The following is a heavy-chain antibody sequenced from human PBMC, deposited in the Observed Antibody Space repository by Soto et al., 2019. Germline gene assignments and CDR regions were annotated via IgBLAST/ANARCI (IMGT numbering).Heavy chain of an antibody. CDR3: IAAADPNDY. CDR2: IRSKANSYAT. J-gene: IGHJ4*02. CDR1: GFTFSGSA. D-gene: IGHD6-13*01. Sequence: EVQLVESGGGLVQPGGSLKLSCAASGFTFSGSAMHWVRQASGKGLEWVGRIRSKANSYATAYAASVKGRFTISRDDSKNTAYLQMNSLKTEDTAVYYCIAAADPNDYGGQVTLVTVSS. V-gene: IGHV3-73*01.